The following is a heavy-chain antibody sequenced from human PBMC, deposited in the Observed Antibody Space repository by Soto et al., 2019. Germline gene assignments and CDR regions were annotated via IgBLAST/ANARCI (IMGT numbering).Heavy chain of an antibody. CDR1: GWTFSSYA. V-gene: IGHV1-69*13. CDR3: ARAAGYYYYYYGMAV. J-gene: IGHJ6*02. CDR2: IIPIFGTA. Sequence: ASVKVSCKACGWTFSSYAISWVGQAPGQGREWMGGIIPIFGTANYAQKFQGRVTITADESTSTAYMELSSLRSEDTAVYYCARAAGYYYYYYGMAVWSQGTTVTVS.